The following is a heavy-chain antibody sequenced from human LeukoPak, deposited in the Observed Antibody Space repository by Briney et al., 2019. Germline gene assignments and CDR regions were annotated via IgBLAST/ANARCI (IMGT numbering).Heavy chain of an antibody. CDR1: GFTFSNAW. D-gene: IGHD5-12*01. CDR3: TTSGGGYGPYYSDY. Sequence: KPGGSLRLSCAASGFTFSNAWMSWVRQAPGKGLEWVGRIKSKTDGGTTDYAAPVKGRFTISRDDSKNTLYLQMNSLKTEDTAVYYCTTSGGGYGPYYSDYWGQGTLVTVSS. V-gene: IGHV3-15*01. J-gene: IGHJ4*02. CDR2: IKSKTDGGTT.